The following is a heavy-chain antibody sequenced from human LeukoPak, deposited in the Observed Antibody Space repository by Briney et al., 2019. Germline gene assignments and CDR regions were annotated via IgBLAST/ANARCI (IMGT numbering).Heavy chain of an antibody. CDR3: AKEELRRITMWGYMDV. V-gene: IGHV3-30*02. Sequence: GGSLRLSCAASGFSFSSYGMHWVRQASGKGLELVAFIRYDGSKKYYTDSVKGRFTISRDNSKNTLYLQMNSLSAEDTAFNYCAKEELRRITMWGYMDVWGKGTTVTISS. CDR2: IRYDGSKK. J-gene: IGHJ6*03. CDR1: GFSFSSYG. D-gene: IGHD3-10*02.